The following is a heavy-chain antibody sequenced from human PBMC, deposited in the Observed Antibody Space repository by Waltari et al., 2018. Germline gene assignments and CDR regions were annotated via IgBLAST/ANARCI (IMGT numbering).Heavy chain of an antibody. CDR2: IYYSGIT. V-gene: IGHV4-39*01. CDR1: GGSISSSSYY. CDR3: ARRPVTTYAFDI. D-gene: IGHD4-17*01. Sequence: QLQLQESGPGLVKPSETLSLTCTVSGGSISSSSYYWGWIRQPPGKGLEWIGSIYYSGITYYNPSLKSRVTISVDTSKNQFSLKLSSVTAADTAVYYCARRPVTTYAFDIWGQGTMVTVSS. J-gene: IGHJ3*02.